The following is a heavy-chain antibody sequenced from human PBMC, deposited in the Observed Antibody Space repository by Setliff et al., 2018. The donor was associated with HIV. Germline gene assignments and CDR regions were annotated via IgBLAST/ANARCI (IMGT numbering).Heavy chain of an antibody. D-gene: IGHD5-12*01. CDR1: GPSIITTDYY. CDR3: ARHVDIVAPFDF. CDR2: IYFSGST. V-gene: IGHV4-39*01. Sequence: SETLSLTCSFSGPSIITTDYYWAWVRQPPGKGLEWIGSIYFSGSTDYNPSLKSRVTISGDTSQRHFSLSLASVTAADTAVYYCARHVDIVAPFDFWGQGTLVTVSS. J-gene: IGHJ4*02.